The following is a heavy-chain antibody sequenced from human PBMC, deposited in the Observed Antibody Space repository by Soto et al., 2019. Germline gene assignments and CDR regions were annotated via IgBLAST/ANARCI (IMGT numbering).Heavy chain of an antibody. CDR2: ISGSGGST. Sequence: EVQLLVSGGGLVQPGESLRVSCAASGFTFSSYAMTWVRQAPGKGLDWVSNISGSGGSTYYADSVKGRFTISRDNSKNTLHLQMNSLRVEDTAVYYCAKRGRGAVAFDYWGQGTLVTVSS. D-gene: IGHD6-19*01. J-gene: IGHJ4*02. CDR1: GFTFSSYA. V-gene: IGHV3-23*01. CDR3: AKRGRGAVAFDY.